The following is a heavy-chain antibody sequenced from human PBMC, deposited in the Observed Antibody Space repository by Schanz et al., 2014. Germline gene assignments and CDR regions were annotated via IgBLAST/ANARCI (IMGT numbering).Heavy chain of an antibody. J-gene: IGHJ6*03. CDR2: IIPIHGIA. CDR1: GGTFSTYP. V-gene: IGHV1-69*02. CDR3: AGTYCSSTSCYTGYYYMDV. Sequence: QVQLVQSGAEVKKPGSSVKVSCKASGGTFSTYPINWLRQAPGQGLEWMGRIIPIHGIANYAQNIQGRVTINADKSTSTAYMEMTSLRSEDTAVYDCAGTYCSSTSCYTGYYYMDVWGKGTTVTVSS. D-gene: IGHD2-2*02.